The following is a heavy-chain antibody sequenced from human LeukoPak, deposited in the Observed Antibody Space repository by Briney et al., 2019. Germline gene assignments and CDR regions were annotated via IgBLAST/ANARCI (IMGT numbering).Heavy chain of an antibody. J-gene: IGHJ4*02. D-gene: IGHD3-10*01. CDR1: GGSFSGYY. V-gene: IGHV4-34*01. Sequence: SETLSLTCAVYGGSFSGYYWSWIRQPPGKGLEWIGEINHSRSTNYNPSLKSRVTISVDTSKNQFSLKLSSVTAADTAVYYCARGLGLHYYGSGSSHRPLDYWGQGTLVTVSS. CDR2: INHSRST. CDR3: ARGLGLHYYGSGSSHRPLDY.